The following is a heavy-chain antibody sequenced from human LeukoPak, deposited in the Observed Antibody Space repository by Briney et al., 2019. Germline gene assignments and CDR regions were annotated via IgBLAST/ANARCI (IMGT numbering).Heavy chain of an antibody. CDR2: IGTSAGDT. CDR1: GFTFSRYP. V-gene: IGHV3-23*01. CDR3: AKYYYTSGSSGGRVFDS. J-gene: IGHJ4*02. Sequence: PGVSLRLSCAASGFTFSRYPMAWVRQAPGKGLEWVSTIGTSAGDTHYADSVKGRFTISRDNSKNSPYLQMDSLRAEDTAVYYCAKYYYTSGSSGGRVFDSWGQGTLVTVSS. D-gene: IGHD3-10*01.